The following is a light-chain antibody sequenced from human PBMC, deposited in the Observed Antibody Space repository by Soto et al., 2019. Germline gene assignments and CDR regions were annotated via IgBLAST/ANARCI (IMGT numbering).Light chain of an antibody. CDR1: QSVSSY. Sequence: EIVLTQSPGTLSLSPGERATLSCRASQSVSSYLAWYQQKPGQAPRLLIYGVSSRATGIPDRFSGSGSGTDFTLTISSLEPEDFAVYYCQQRSNWPPWTFGQGTRLEIK. J-gene: IGKJ5*01. CDR2: GVS. V-gene: IGKV3-11*01. CDR3: QQRSNWPPWT.